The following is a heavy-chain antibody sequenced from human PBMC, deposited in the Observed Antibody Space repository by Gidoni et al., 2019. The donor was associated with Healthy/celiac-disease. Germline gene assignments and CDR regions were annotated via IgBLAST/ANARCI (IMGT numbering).Heavy chain of an antibody. J-gene: IGHJ5*02. V-gene: IGHV3-23*01. D-gene: IGHD1-26*01. CDR3: AKDRGVGAVWFDP. Sequence: FHISRDNSKNTLYLQMNSLRAEDTAVYYCAKDRGVGAVWFDPWGQGTLVTVSS.